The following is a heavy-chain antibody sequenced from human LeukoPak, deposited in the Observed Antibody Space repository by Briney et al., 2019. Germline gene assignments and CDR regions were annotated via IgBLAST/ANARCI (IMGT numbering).Heavy chain of an antibody. CDR1: GGSISSGDYY. J-gene: IGHJ3*02. V-gene: IGHV4-30-4*01. CDR2: VYYSGST. Sequence: PSQTLSLTCTVSGGSISSGDYYWSWIRQPPGKGLEWIGYVYYSGSTYYNPSLKSRVTISVDTSKNQFSLKLSSVTAADTAVYYCARVGVTDAFDIWGQGTMVTVSS. CDR3: ARVGVTDAFDI. D-gene: IGHD3-22*01.